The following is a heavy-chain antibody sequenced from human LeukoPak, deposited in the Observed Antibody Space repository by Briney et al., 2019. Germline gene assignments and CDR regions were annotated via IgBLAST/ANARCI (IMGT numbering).Heavy chain of an antibody. V-gene: IGHV4-34*01. CDR1: GGSFRGYY. D-gene: IGHD2-15*01. CDR3: ARGLVVSAFDI. Sequence: SETLSLTCAVYGGSFRGYYWSWIRQPPGKGLEWIGEINHSGSTNYNPSLKSRVTISVDTSKNQFSLKLSSVTAADTAVYYCARGLVVSAFDIWGQGTMVTVSS. CDR2: INHSGST. J-gene: IGHJ3*02.